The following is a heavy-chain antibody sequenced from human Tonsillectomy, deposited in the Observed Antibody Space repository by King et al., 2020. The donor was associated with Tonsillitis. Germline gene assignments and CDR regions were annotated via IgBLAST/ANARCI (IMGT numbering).Heavy chain of an antibody. D-gene: IGHD6-19*01. CDR1: GFTFNSYG. CDR2: ISYDGDHN. V-gene: IGHV3-30*03. J-gene: IGHJ4*02. CDR3: ARSRPGSSWYGCDY. Sequence: VQLVESGGGVVQPGRSLRLSCAASGFTFNSYGMHWVRQTPGKGLEWLAVISYDGDHNYYADSVKGRFTISRDNPKNTLYLQMDSLRPEDTAVYFCARSRPGSSWYGCDYWGQGTLVTVSS.